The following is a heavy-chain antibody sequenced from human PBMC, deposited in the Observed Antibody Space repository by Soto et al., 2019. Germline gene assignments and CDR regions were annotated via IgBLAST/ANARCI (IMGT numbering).Heavy chain of an antibody. D-gene: IGHD7-27*01. Sequence: SETLPLTCTVSGGSIGNHYWSWIRQPPGKGLEWIGYIYYNGNTNYNPSLKSRVTMSVDTSKNQFSLKLSSVTAADTAVYYCARSNWYSEYWGQGTLVTSPQ. J-gene: IGHJ4*02. CDR2: IYYNGNT. CDR3: ARSNWYSEY. CDR1: GGSIGNHY. V-gene: IGHV4-59*11.